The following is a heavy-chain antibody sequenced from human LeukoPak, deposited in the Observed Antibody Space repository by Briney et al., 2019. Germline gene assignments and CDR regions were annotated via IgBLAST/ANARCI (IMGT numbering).Heavy chain of an antibody. J-gene: IGHJ6*02. CDR1: GFTFSSYG. Sequence: GGSLRLSCAASGFTFSSYGMHWVRQAPGKGLEWVAVISYDGSNKYYADSVKGRFTISRDNSKNTLYLQMSSLRAEDTAVFYCAKVVATIGGYYGMDVWGQGTTVTVSS. D-gene: IGHD2-15*01. CDR2: ISYDGSNK. V-gene: IGHV3-30*18. CDR3: AKVVATIGGYYGMDV.